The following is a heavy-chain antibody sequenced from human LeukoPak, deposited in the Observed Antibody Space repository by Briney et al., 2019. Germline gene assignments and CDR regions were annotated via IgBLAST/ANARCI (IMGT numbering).Heavy chain of an antibody. CDR1: GFTFSSYS. D-gene: IGHD3-22*01. Sequence: GGSLRLSCAASGFTFSSYSMNWVRQAPGKGLEWVSSISSSSSYIYYADSVKGRFTIARDNSKNTLYLQMNSLTAEDTAVYYCAKNNDNSGYSLDYWGQGTLVTVSS. J-gene: IGHJ4*02. CDR2: ISSSSSYI. CDR3: AKNNDNSGYSLDY. V-gene: IGHV3-21*01.